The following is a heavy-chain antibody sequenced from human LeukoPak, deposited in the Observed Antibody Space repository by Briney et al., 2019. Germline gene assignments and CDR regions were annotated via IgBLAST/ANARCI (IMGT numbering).Heavy chain of an antibody. Sequence: SETLSLTCAVYGGSFSGYYWSWIRQPPGKGLEWIGEINHSGSTNYNPSLKSRVTISVDTSKNQFSLKLSSVTAADTAVYYCASLRGYSYGYYYYYYMDVWGKGTTVTISS. V-gene: IGHV4-34*01. D-gene: IGHD5-18*01. CDR2: INHSGST. J-gene: IGHJ6*03. CDR1: GGSFSGYY. CDR3: ASLRGYSYGYYYYYYMDV.